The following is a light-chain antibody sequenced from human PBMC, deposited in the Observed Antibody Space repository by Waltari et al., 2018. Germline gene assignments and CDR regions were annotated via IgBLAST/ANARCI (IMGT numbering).Light chain of an antibody. CDR2: RDS. J-gene: IGLJ2*01. CDR3: QSGDQSGNNV. Sequence: SYKLTQAPSVSVSPGQTARITCTGGVLPNYYAQWYQKKADQAPGLIICRDSERPPEIPGRFSAASSGTTVTLTISGVQPEDDADYSCQSGDQSGNNVFGGGTKLTVL. V-gene: IGLV3-25*03. CDR1: VLPNYY.